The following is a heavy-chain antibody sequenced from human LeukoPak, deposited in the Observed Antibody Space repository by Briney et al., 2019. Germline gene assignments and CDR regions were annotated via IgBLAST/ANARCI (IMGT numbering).Heavy chain of an antibody. CDR3: AKNADYGGNSGYFDY. D-gene: IGHD4-23*01. CDR2: ISGSGGST. V-gene: IGHV3-23*01. CDR1: GFTFSSYG. Sequence: PGGSLRLSCAASGFTFSSYGMSWVRQAPGKGLEWVSAISGSGGSTYYADSVKGRFTISRDNSKNTLYLQMNSLRAEDTAVYYCAKNADYGGNSGYFDYLGPGNPGHRLL. J-gene: IGHJ4*02.